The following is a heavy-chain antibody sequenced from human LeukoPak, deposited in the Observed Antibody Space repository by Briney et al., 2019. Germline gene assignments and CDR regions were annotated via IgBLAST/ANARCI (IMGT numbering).Heavy chain of an antibody. CDR3: GTLELFQTTRGNWFDP. CDR1: GGSISSGDYY. Sequence: SQTLSLTCTVSGGSISSGDYYWSWIRRPPGKGLEWIGYIYYSGSTYYNPSLKSRVTISVDTSKNQFSLKLSSVTAADTAVYYCGTLELFQTTRGNWFDPWGQGTLVTVSS. D-gene: IGHD3-10*01. CDR2: IYYSGST. V-gene: IGHV4-30-4*01. J-gene: IGHJ5*02.